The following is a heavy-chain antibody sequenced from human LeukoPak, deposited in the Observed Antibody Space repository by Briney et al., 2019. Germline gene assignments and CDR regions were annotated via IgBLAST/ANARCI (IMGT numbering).Heavy chain of an antibody. CDR1: GFTFSNAW. Sequence: GGSLRLSCAASGFTFSNAWMSWVRQAPGKGLEGVSSISGSGGSIYYADSVKGRFTISRDNSKNTLYLQMNSLRAEDTAVYYCAKVASPPYYFDYWGQGTLVTVSS. V-gene: IGHV3-23*01. CDR2: ISGSGGSI. J-gene: IGHJ4*02. CDR3: AKVASPPYYFDY.